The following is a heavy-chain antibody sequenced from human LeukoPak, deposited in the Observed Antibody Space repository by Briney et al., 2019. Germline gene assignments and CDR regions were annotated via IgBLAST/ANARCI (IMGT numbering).Heavy chain of an antibody. J-gene: IGHJ4*02. V-gene: IGHV3-74*01. Sequence: PGGSLRLSCAASGFTFSSYRMHWVRQAPGKGLVWVSRINSDGSSTSYADSVKGRFTISRDNAKNTLYLQMNSLRAEDTAVYYCARDRAVGYYFDYWGQGTLVTVSS. CDR2: INSDGSST. CDR1: GFTFSSYR. D-gene: IGHD6-19*01. CDR3: ARDRAVGYYFDY.